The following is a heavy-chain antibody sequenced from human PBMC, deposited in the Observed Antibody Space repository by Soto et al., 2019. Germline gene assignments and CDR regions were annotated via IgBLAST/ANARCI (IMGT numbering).Heavy chain of an antibody. CDR3: ARYQLTRVANYYGMDV. V-gene: IGHV3-33*01. J-gene: IGHJ6*02. D-gene: IGHD1-1*01. Sequence: QVQLVESGGGVVQPGRSLRLSCAASGFIFSSYGMHWVRQTPCKGLESGAVIWSDGSNEYYADYVKGRFTSSRDNSKNTLYLQMNRLWAEATAVYYFARYQLTRVANYYGMDVCGQGTTVTVSS. CDR2: IWSDGSNE. CDR1: GFIFSSYG.